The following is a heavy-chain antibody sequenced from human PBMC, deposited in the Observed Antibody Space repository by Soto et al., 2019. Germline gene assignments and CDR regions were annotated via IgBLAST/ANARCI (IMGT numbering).Heavy chain of an antibody. CDR1: GDSASSNSAA. D-gene: IGHD2-15*01. J-gene: IGHJ6*02. CDR3: AREGYCSGGSCYSPDYYYYGMDV. V-gene: IGHV6-1*01. CDR2: TYYRSKWYN. Sequence: SQTLSLTCAISGDSASSNSAAWNWIRQSPSRGLEWLGRTYYRSKWYNDYAVSVKSRITINPDTSKNQFSLQLNSVTPEDTAVYYCAREGYCSGGSCYSPDYYYYGMDVWGQGTTVTVSS.